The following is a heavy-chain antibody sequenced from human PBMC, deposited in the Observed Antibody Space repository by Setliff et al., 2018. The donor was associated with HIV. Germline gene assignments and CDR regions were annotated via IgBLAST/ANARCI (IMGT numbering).Heavy chain of an antibody. V-gene: IGHV4-34*01. CDR1: GGSFSGYY. CDR3: ARGLGQQLGRFWYFDL. Sequence: SETLSLTCAVYGGSFSGYYWSWIRQPPGKGLEWIGEINHSGSTNYNPSLKSRVTISVDTSKDQFSLKLSSVTAADTAVYYCARGLGQQLGRFWYFDLWGRGTLVTVS. CDR2: INHSGST. D-gene: IGHD6-13*01. J-gene: IGHJ2*01.